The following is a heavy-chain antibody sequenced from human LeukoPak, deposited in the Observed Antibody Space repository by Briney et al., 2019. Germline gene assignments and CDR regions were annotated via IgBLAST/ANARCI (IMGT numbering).Heavy chain of an antibody. CDR2: MNPNSGNT. J-gene: IGHJ3*02. CDR3: ARRSCSSTSCYYGADAFDI. D-gene: IGHD2-2*01. V-gene: IGHV1-8*03. CDR1: GYTFTSYD. Sequence: GASVKVSCKASGYTFTSYDINWVRQATGQGLEWMGWMNPNSGNTGYAQKFQGRVTITRNTSISTAYMELSSLRSEDTAVYYCARRSCSSTSCYYGADAFDIWGQGTMVTVSS.